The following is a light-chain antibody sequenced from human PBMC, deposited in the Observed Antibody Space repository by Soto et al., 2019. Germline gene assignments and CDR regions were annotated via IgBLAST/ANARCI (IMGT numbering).Light chain of an antibody. Sequence: EIVLTQSPDTVSLSPGERATLSCRASRSFSSTYLAWYQQKPGQAPRLLIYAASSRATGIPDRFSGSKSGTDFTLTISRLEPEDCEVYYCQQYGSSPPYTFGQGTKLEIK. V-gene: IGKV3-20*01. CDR2: AAS. CDR1: RSFSSTY. J-gene: IGKJ2*01. CDR3: QQYGSSPPYT.